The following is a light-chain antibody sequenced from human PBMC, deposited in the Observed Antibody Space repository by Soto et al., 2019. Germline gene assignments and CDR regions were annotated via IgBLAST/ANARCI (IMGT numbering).Light chain of an antibody. CDR3: QQYGSSPLT. V-gene: IGKV3-20*01. J-gene: IGKJ4*01. Sequence: EIVLTQSPGTLSLYPGERATLSCRASQSVNDNYLAWYQQKPGQAPRLLIYGASRRATGIPDRFSGSGSGTDFTLTISRLEPEDFAVYSCQQYGSSPLTFGGGTKVEIK. CDR1: QSVNDNY. CDR2: GAS.